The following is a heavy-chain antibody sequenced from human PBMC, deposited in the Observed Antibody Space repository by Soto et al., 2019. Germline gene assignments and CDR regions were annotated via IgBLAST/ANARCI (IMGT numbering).Heavy chain of an antibody. V-gene: IGHV4-34*01. CDR1: GGSFSGYY. CDR2: VNHSGTT. Sequence: PSETLSLTCAVYGGSFSGYYWTWIRQSPEKGLEWIGEVNHSGTTYYNPSLKTRVTISVHTPKNQFSLKLSSVTAADTAVYYCARDQTRDGYNSYWFDPWGQGTLVTVSS. J-gene: IGHJ5*02. CDR3: ARDQTRDGYNSYWFDP. D-gene: IGHD5-12*01.